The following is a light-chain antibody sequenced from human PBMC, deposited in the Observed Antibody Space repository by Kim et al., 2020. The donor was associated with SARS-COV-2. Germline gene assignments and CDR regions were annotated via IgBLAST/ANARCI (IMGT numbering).Light chain of an antibody. CDR2: DAF. V-gene: IGKV3-15*01. Sequence: VSPGERATHSCRASQSVSSTLAGDQQKPGQAPRLLINDAFTRATGIPARFRGSGSGTEFTLTINSLQSEDSAVYYCQQSNSWPLTFGQGTRLEIK. J-gene: IGKJ5*01. CDR3: QQSNSWPLT. CDR1: QSVSST.